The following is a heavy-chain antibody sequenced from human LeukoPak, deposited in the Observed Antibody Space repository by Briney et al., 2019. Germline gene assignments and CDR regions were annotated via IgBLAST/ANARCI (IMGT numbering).Heavy chain of an antibody. CDR1: GFTFSSSW. V-gene: IGHV3-74*01. CDR3: ARDPYTSYDSSGYYVDY. D-gene: IGHD3-22*01. Sequence: GGSLRLSCAVSGFTFSSSWMHWVRQAPGKGLVWVSHIKTDGSTTAYADSVKGRFTISRDNAKNSLYLQMNSLSAEDTAVYYCARDPYTSYDSSGYYVDYWGQGTLVTVSS. J-gene: IGHJ4*02. CDR2: IKTDGSTT.